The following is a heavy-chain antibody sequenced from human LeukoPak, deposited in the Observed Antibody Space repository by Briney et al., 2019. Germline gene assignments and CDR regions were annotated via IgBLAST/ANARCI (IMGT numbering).Heavy chain of an antibody. J-gene: IGHJ4*02. CDR2: INHSGST. Sequence: SETLSLTCTVSDYSISSSYYWGWIRQPPGKGLEWIGEINHSGSTNYNPSLKSRVTISVDTSKNQFSLKLSSVTAADTAVYYCARVSGYDWESFYDYWGQGTLVTVSS. CDR3: ARVSGYDWESFYDY. D-gene: IGHD5-12*01. V-gene: IGHV4-38-2*02. CDR1: DYSISSSYY.